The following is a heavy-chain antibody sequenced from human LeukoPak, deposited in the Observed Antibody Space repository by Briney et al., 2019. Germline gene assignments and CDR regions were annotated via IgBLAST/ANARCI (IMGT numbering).Heavy chain of an antibody. CDR2: INHSGST. CDR1: GGSFSGYY. J-gene: IGHJ4*02. D-gene: IGHD1-7*01. V-gene: IGHV4-34*01. Sequence: SGTLSLTCTVYGGSFSGYYWSWIRQPPGKGLEWIGEINHSGSTNYNASLKSRVTISVDTSKNQFSLKLSSVTAADTAVYYCTRRRNYLSHFDYWGQGTLVTVSS. CDR3: TRRRNYLSHFDY.